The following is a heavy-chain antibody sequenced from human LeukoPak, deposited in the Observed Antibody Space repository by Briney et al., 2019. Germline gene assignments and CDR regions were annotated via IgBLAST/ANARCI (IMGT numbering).Heavy chain of an antibody. D-gene: IGHD4-23*01. CDR2: IAGDGSST. CDR1: GFTLSSYW. J-gene: IGHJ4*02. Sequence: GGSLRLSCAASGFTLSSYWMNWVRQAPGKGLVWASRIAGDGSSTTYADSVKGRFSISRDNAKNTLYLQMNSLRVEDTAVYYCARGRPHGNDYWGQGTLVTVSS. V-gene: IGHV3-74*01. CDR3: ARGRPHGNDY.